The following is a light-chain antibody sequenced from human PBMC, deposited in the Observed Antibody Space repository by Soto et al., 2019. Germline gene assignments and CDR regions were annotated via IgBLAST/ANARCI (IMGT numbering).Light chain of an antibody. CDR1: SSDVGSYNL. V-gene: IGLV2-23*01. Sequence: QSAVTKPACVSASPGQSITIPCTGTSSDVGSYNLVSWFQQHPGKVPKLLIYEGTKRPSGLSDRFSGSKSGTTASLTISGLQAEDEAHYYCYSYAGENLYVFGTGTKVTVL. CDR3: YSYAGENLYV. CDR2: EGT. J-gene: IGLJ1*01.